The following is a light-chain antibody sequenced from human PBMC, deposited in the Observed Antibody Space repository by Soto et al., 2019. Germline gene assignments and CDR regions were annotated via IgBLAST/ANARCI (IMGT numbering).Light chain of an antibody. Sequence: QSVLTQPPSASGTPGQRVTISCSGSSSNIGSNTVYWYQQLPGTAPKLLIYRNDKRPSGVPDRFSGSKSGTSASLVISGLRSEDEADYYCATWDDSLSVPFGTGTKVTVL. J-gene: IGLJ1*01. CDR2: RND. V-gene: IGLV1-47*01. CDR3: ATWDDSLSVP. CDR1: SSNIGSNT.